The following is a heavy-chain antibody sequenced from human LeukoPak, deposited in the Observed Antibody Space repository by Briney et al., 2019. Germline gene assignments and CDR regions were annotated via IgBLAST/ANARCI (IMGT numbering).Heavy chain of an antibody. V-gene: IGHV4-59*01. CDR3: ARCRSSDSSGYCDAVDI. J-gene: IGHJ3*02. D-gene: IGHD3-22*01. Sequence: SETLSLTCTVAGGSISSIYWSWIRQPPGKGLEWIGYIHNSGSTNYNPSLKSRVTISVDTSKKQFSLKLSSVTATDTAVYYCARCRSSDSSGYCDAVDIWGQGTMVTVSS. CDR1: GGSISSIY. CDR2: IHNSGST.